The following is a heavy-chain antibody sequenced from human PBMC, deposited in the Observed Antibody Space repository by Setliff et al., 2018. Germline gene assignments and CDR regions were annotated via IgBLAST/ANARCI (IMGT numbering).Heavy chain of an antibody. CDR1: GYTFTGYY. CDR2: IDPSGDYT. J-gene: IGHJ4*02. V-gene: IGHV1-46*01. CDR3: ARAPLESGYYYGQGHYFDY. Sequence: ASVKVSCKASGYTFTGYYMHWVRQAPGQGLEWMGIIDPSGDYTNYAQQFQGRVTMTRDTSTTTVYMELSSLRSDDTAVYYCARAPLESGYYYGQGHYFDYWGQGTPVTVSS. D-gene: IGHD5-18*01.